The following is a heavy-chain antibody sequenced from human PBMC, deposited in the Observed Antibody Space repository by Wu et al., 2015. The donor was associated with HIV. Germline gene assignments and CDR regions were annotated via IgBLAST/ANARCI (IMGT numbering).Heavy chain of an antibody. J-gene: IGHJ6*02. CDR1: GFTFSSYE. CDR3: ARVSGGSGSYYYYGMDV. CDR2: ISSSGSTI. V-gene: IGHV3-48*03. D-gene: IGHD3-10*01. Sequence: EVQLVESGGGLVQPGGSLRLSCAASGFTFSSYEMNWVRQAPGKGLEWVSYISSSGSTIYYADSVKGRSTISRDNAKNSLYLQMNSLRAEDTAVYYCARVSGGSGSYYYYGMDVWGQGTTVTVSS.